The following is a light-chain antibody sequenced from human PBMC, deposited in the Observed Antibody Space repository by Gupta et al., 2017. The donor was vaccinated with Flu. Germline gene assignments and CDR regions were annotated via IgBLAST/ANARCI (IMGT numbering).Light chain of an antibody. Sequence: DIQMTQSPSSLSASVGDRVTITCRASQSALTYLNWYQQKPERAPKLLIYAASTLESGVPSRFSGSGSGTDFTLTISMLQPEHFTTYYCQQSVNTPWTFGQGTKVEIK. CDR2: AAS. CDR1: QSALTY. V-gene: IGKV1-39*01. CDR3: QQSVNTPWT. J-gene: IGKJ1*01.